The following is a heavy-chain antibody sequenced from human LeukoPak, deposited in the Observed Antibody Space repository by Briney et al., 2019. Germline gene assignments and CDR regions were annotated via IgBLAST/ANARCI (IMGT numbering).Heavy chain of an antibody. CDR2: INPDGSIT. D-gene: IGHD4-17*01. Sequence: GGSLRLSCAASGFTLSGYWIHWVRQAPGKGLVWVARINPDGSITSYADSVKGRITISRDNAKNTLYLQMHSLRAEDTAVYYCARDFHGDHNYWGQGTLVTVSS. J-gene: IGHJ4*02. CDR1: GFTLSGYW. CDR3: ARDFHGDHNY. V-gene: IGHV3-74*01.